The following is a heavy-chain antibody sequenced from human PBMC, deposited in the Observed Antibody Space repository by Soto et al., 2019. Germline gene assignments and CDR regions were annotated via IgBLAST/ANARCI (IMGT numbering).Heavy chain of an antibody. J-gene: IGHJ5*02. Sequence: ASVKVSCKASGYTFTSYGFSWVRQAPGQGLEWMGWISGYNGNTLYGQKFQGRVTMTTDTSTSTAYMDLRSLRSDDTAVYYCAGGALQRNYFAPWGKGTLVTVSS. CDR2: ISGYNGNT. CDR1: GYTFTSYG. D-gene: IGHD1-7*01. V-gene: IGHV1-18*01. CDR3: AGGALQRNYFAP.